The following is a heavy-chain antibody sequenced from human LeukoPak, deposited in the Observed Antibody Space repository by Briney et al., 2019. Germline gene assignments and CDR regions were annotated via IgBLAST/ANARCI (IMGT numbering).Heavy chain of an antibody. V-gene: IGHV4-39*07. CDR2: IYYSGST. CDR1: GGSISSSSYY. CDR3: ARDFGVPADY. J-gene: IGHJ4*02. Sequence: SETLSLTCTVSGGSISSSSYYWGWIRQPPGKGLEWIGSIYYSGSTYYNPSLKSRVTISVDTSKNQFSLKLSSVTAADTAVYYCARDFGVPADYWGQGTLVTVSS. D-gene: IGHD2-2*01.